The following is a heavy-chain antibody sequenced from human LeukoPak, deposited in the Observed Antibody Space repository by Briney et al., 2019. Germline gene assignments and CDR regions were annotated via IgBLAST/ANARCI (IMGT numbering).Heavy chain of an antibody. D-gene: IGHD1-26*01. CDR1: GGSISSSSYY. CDR3: ARDGTYYYYMDV. V-gene: IGHV4-61*02. Sequence: SETLSLTCTVSGGSISSSSYYWSWIRQPAGKGLEWIGRIYSSGSTNYNPSLKSRVTMSVDTSKNQFALKLNSVTAADTAVYYCARDGTYYYYMDVWGKGTTVTISS. CDR2: IYSSGST. J-gene: IGHJ6*03.